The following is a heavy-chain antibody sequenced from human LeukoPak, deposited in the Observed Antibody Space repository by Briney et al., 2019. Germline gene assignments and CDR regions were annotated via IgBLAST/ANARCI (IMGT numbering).Heavy chain of an antibody. J-gene: IGHJ6*03. Sequence: GGSLRLSCTASGFTFGDYAMSWVRQAPGKGLEGVGFIRSKAYGGTTEYAASVKGRFTISRDDSKSIAYLQMNSLKTEDTAVYYCTRGVELWFGELLWYYYYMDVWGKGTTVTVSS. V-gene: IGHV3-49*04. CDR2: IRSKAYGGTT. CDR1: GFTFGDYA. CDR3: TRGVELWFGELLWYYYYMDV. D-gene: IGHD3-10*01.